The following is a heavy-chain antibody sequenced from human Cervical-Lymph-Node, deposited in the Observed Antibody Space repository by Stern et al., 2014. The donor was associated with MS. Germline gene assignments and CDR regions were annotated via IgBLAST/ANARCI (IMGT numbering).Heavy chain of an antibody. CDR3: ANAAALSCRSPSCYKAFEY. D-gene: IGHD2-2*02. J-gene: IGHJ4*02. CDR1: GFTFTTSG. CDR2: ISYDGSNQ. Sequence: QLVQSGGGVVQPGGSLRLSCVASGFTFTTSGMHWVRQAPGKGLDWVAVISYDGSNQYYGDSVKGRFTISRDTSTDTGYLPMTSLRPEDTAVYYCANAAALSCRSPSCYKAFEYWGQGILVTVSS. V-gene: IGHV3-30*18.